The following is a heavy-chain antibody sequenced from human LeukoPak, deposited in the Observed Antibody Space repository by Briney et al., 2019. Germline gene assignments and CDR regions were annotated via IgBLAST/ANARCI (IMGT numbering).Heavy chain of an antibody. CDR2: ISWNSGSI. J-gene: IGHJ6*02. CDR3: AKGRRLRFLEWLGSKRVRAYYYYGMDV. CDR1: GFTFDDYA. D-gene: IGHD3-3*01. V-gene: IGHV3-9*01. Sequence: GRSLRLSCAASGFTFDDYAMHWVRQAPGKGLEWVSGISWNSGSIGYADSVKGRFTISRDNAKNSLYLQMNSLRAEDTALYYCAKGRRLRFLEWLGSKRVRAYYYYGMDVWGQGTTVTVSS.